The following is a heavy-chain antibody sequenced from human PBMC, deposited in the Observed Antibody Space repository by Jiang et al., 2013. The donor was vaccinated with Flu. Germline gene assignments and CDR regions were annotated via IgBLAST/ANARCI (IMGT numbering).Heavy chain of an antibody. D-gene: IGHD3-10*01. CDR3: ARQYLRYYGSGSPYALAYYMDV. J-gene: IGHJ6*03. CDR2: INHSGST. V-gene: IGHV4-34*01. Sequence: FSGYYWSWIRQPPGKGLEWIGEINHSGSTNYNPSLKSRVTISVDTSKNQFSLKLSSVTAADTAVYYCARQYLRYYGSGSPYALAYYMDVWGKGTTVTVSS. CDR1: FSGYY.